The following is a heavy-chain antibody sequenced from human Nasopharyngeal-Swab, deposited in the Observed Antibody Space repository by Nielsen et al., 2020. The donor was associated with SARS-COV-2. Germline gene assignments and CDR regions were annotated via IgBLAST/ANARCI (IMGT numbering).Heavy chain of an antibody. D-gene: IGHD4-17*01. J-gene: IGHJ6*02. Sequence: SETLSLTCAVSGYSISSGYYWGWIRQPPGKGLEWIGSIYHSGSTYYNPSLKSRVTISVDTSKNQFSLKLSSVTAADTAVYYCARDPRVTTVTIWGGYYYGMDVWGQGTTVTVSS. CDR3: ARDPRVTTVTIWGGYYYGMDV. V-gene: IGHV4-38-2*02. CDR2: IYHSGST. CDR1: GYSISSGYY.